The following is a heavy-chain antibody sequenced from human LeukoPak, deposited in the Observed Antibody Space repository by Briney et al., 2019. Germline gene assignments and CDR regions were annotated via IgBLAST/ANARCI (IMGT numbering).Heavy chain of an antibody. CDR3: AREFYPYYFDY. CDR2: VNPNSGGT. CDR1: GYTFTGYY. J-gene: IGHJ4*02. V-gene: IGHV1-2*06. Sequence: ASVKVSCKASGYTFTGYYIHWVRQAPGQGLDWMGRVNPNSGGTNYAQKFQGRVTMTRDTSISTAYMELSRLRPGDTAVYYCAREFYPYYFDYWGQGTLVTVPS.